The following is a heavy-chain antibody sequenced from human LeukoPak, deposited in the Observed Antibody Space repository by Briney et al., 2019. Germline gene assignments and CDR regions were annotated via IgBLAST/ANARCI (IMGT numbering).Heavy chain of an antibody. D-gene: IGHD6-19*01. V-gene: IGHV3-48*04. CDR2: ISSSSSTI. CDR1: GFTFSSYS. J-gene: IGHJ5*02. Sequence: GGSLRLSCAASGFTFSSYSMNWVRQAPGKGLEWVSYISSSSSTIYYADSVKGRFTISRDNAKNSLYLQMNSLRAEDTAVYYCASVAAVAAYNWFDPRGQGTLVTVSS. CDR3: ASVAAVAAYNWFDP.